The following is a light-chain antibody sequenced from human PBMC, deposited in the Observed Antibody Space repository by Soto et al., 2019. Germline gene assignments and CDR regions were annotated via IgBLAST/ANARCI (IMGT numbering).Light chain of an antibody. CDR3: QQRSNWPPT. Sequence: EIVMTHCAATLSVSAWEVATRGWRASQSVSSKLAWYQQKPGQAPRLLIYGASTRATGIPARFSGSGSGTEFTLTINSLQSEDFAVYYCQQRSNWPPTFGGGTKVDIK. J-gene: IGKJ4*01. CDR2: GAS. CDR1: QSVSSK. V-gene: IGKV3-15*01.